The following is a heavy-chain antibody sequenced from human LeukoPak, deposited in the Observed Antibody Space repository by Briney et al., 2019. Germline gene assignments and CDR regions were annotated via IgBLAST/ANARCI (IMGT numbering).Heavy chain of an antibody. CDR3: ARERYSSSWYVPDY. D-gene: IGHD6-13*01. J-gene: IGHJ4*02. CDR1: GYSISSGYY. Sequence: SETLSLTCAVSGYSISSGYYWGWIRQPPGKALEWIGSIYHSGSTYYNPSLKSRVTISVDTSKNQFSLKPSSVTAADTAVYYCARERYSSSWYVPDYWGQGTLVTVSS. CDR2: IYHSGST. V-gene: IGHV4-38-2*02.